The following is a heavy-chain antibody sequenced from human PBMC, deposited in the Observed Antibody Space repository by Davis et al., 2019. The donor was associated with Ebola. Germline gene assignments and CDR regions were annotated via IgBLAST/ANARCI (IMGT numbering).Heavy chain of an antibody. Sequence: AASVKVSCKASGYTFSSYGISWVRQAPGHGLEWMGWISVYHRNTNYSQKFQGRVTITMDTSASTAYMELSSLRSEDTAVYYCARAQFPTTSDHWGQGTLVTVSS. V-gene: IGHV1-18*01. J-gene: IGHJ4*02. CDR1: GYTFSSYG. CDR3: ARAQFPTTSDH. CDR2: ISVYHRNT. D-gene: IGHD1-1*01.